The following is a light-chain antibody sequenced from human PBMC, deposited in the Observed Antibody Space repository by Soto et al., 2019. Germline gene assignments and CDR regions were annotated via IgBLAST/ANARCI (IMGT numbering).Light chain of an antibody. CDR1: TGAVTNGHY. V-gene: IGLV7-46*01. CDR3: LLSYNGPYV. J-gene: IGLJ1*01. Sequence: AVGTREPSVKGSAGGAVTLTCDSSTGAVTNGHYPYWFQQKPCQAPRTLIYDTTNRHSWTPARFSGSLLGGKAALTLSGAQPEDEAEYYCLLSYNGPYVFGTGTKVTVL. CDR2: DTT.